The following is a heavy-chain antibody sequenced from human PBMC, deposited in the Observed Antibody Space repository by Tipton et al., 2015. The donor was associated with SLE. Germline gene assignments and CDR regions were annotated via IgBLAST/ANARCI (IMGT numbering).Heavy chain of an antibody. J-gene: IGHJ5*02. CDR2: LNHSGRT. CDR3: ARERGPSGWST. Sequence: TLSLTCAVYGASFSGYYWNWISQPLGKGLEWIGELNHSGRTNYNPPLKSRVTISVDTSKNQFSLKLSAVTAADTAVNYCARERGPSGWSTWGQGTLVTVSS. D-gene: IGHD6-19*01. V-gene: IGHV4-34*01. CDR1: GASFSGYY.